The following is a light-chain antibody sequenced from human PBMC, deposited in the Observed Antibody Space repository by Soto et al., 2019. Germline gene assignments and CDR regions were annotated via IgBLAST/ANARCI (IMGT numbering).Light chain of an antibody. CDR3: QHYGSSPRT. CDR2: GAS. Sequence: EIVLTQSPGTLSLSPGERATLSCRVSQGVSGSYLAWYQQKPGQAPGLLIYGASSRATGIPNRFSGSESGTDFTLTISRLEPEDFAVYYCQHYGSSPRTFGQGTKVEIK. J-gene: IGKJ1*01. CDR1: QGVSGSY. V-gene: IGKV3-20*01.